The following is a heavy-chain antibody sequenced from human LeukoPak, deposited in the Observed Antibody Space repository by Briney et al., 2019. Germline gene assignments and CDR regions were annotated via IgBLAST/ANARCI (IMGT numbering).Heavy chain of an antibody. CDR1: GFTFSNYG. J-gene: IGHJ4*02. D-gene: IGHD3-10*01. CDR2: ISGSGDST. CDR3: AKDRGIISDY. Sequence: GGSLRLSCAASGFTFSNYGMSWVRQAPGKGLEWVSSISGSGDSTYYADSVKGRFTISRDNSKNTLYLQMNSLRAEDTTVYYCAKDRGIISDYWGQGTLVTVSS. V-gene: IGHV3-23*01.